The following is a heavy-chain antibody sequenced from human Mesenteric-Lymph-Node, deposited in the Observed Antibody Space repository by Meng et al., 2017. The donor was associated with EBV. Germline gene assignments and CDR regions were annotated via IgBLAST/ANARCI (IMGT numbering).Heavy chain of an antibody. CDR1: GFPFNAYG. V-gene: IGHV3-33*01. D-gene: IGHD6-19*01. CDR3: AREYSSGWRVWFDP. CDR2: IWHDGSQK. J-gene: IGHJ5*02. Sequence: VQLVESGGGVVQPGRSLRLSCAASGFPFNAYGIHWVRQAPGKGLEWVAVIWHDGSQKFYADSVKGRFIISKDSSKSTVSLEMNSLRDEDTAVYYCAREYSSGWRVWFDPWGQGTLVTVSS.